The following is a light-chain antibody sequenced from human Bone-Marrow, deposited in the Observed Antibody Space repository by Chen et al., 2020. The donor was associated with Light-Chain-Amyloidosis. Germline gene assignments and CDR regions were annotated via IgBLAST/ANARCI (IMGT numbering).Light chain of an antibody. CDR1: SRDIGTFNY. CDR2: EVS. J-gene: IGLJ2*01. V-gene: IGLV2-14*01. Sequence: QSALTQPASGSGSPVQSITISCTGTSRDIGTFNYVSWYQQHPGKAPQLIIFEVSNRPSGVSDRFSGSKSGNTASLTISGLQPGDEADFYCSSYTSTTTDVIFGGGTKLTVL. CDR3: SSYTSTTTDVI.